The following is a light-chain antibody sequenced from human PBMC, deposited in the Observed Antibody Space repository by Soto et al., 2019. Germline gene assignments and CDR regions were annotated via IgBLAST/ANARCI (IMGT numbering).Light chain of an antibody. Sequence: DLQMTQSPSSVSASVGDRVSITCRASQGISSRLAWYQQRPGNAPKLLIYAAFSLQSGVPSRFSGSGSGTDFTLTINSLQPEDFATYFCQQADSFPPTFGQGTRVELK. V-gene: IGKV1D-12*01. J-gene: IGKJ1*01. CDR3: QQADSFPPT. CDR1: QGISSR. CDR2: AAF.